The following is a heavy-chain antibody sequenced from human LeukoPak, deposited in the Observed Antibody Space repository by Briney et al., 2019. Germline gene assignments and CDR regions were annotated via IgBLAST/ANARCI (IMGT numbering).Heavy chain of an antibody. J-gene: IGHJ6*02. D-gene: IGHD3-10*01. CDR2: ISHSGST. CDR1: GGSFSGYY. V-gene: IGHV4-34*01. Sequence: SETLSLTCAVYGGSFSGYYWSWIRQPPGKGLEWIGEISHSGSTNYNPSLKSRVTISVDTSKNQFSLKLSSVTAADTAVYYCARPRAGYYYGMDVWGQGTTVTVSS. CDR3: ARPRAGYYYGMDV.